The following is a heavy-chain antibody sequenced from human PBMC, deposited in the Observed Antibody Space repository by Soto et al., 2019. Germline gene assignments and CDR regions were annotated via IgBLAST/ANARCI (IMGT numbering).Heavy chain of an antibody. D-gene: IGHD2-2*01. V-gene: IGHV1-69*02. CDR2: IIPILGIA. Sequence: ASVKVSCKASGGTFSSYTISWVRQAPGQGLEWMGRIIPILGIANYAQKFQGRVTITADKSTSTAYMELSSLRSEDTAVYYCASVKGYCSSTSCYEDYYYYYMDVWGKGTTVTVSS. CDR3: ASVKGYCSSTSCYEDYYYYYMDV. J-gene: IGHJ6*03. CDR1: GGTFSSYT.